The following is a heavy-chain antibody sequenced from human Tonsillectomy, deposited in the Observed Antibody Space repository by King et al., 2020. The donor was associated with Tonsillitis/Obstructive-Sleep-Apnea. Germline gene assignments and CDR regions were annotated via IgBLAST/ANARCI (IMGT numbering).Heavy chain of an antibody. CDR1: GFTFGKYV. Sequence: VQLVESGGGLVKPGRSLRLSCTASGFTFGKYVMSWFRQAPGKGLEWVAFIRSKPYGVTTEYAASVKGRFTISRDDSKSIAFLQMNSLKTEDTAVYYCTRDQDELEPSFGYWGQGTLVTVSS. CDR3: TRDQDELEPSFGY. J-gene: IGHJ4*02. D-gene: IGHD1-1*01. V-gene: IGHV3-49*05. CDR2: IRSKPYGVTT.